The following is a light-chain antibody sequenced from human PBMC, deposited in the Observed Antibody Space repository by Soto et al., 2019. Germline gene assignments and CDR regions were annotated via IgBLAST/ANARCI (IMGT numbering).Light chain of an antibody. CDR3: QQYVSTPT. CDR2: RTS. CDR1: QSLLHSSNNKNY. Sequence: DIVMTQSPGSLAVSLGERATINWKSSQSLLHSSNNKNYLAWYQQRPGQPPRLLIYRTSVRESGVPDRFSCSGSGTDFTLTITSLQAEDVAVYYCQQYVSTPTFGPGTKVDIK. V-gene: IGKV4-1*01. J-gene: IGKJ1*01.